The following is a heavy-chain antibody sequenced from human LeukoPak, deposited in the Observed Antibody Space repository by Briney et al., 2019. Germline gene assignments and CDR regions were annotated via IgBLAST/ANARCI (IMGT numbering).Heavy chain of an antibody. D-gene: IGHD7-27*01. CDR3: ARGGRKLGDAFDI. CDR1: GINLSSYW. CDR2: IKSDGSST. Sequence: AGGSLRLSCEASGINLSSYWMHWVRQTPGMGLVWVSRIKSDGSSTRYEDSVKGRFTVSRDNAKNTLYMQMNSLRGEDTAVYYCARGGRKLGDAFDIWCQGTLVTVS. V-gene: IGHV3-74*01. J-gene: IGHJ3*02.